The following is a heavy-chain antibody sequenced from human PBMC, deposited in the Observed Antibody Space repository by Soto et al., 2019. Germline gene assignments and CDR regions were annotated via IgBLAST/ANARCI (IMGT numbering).Heavy chain of an antibody. CDR2: IYAGGTT. Sequence: EVQLVESGGGLVQPGGSLRLSCAGSGFTVSRNYMTWLRQTPGKGLEWVSIIYAGGTTYYADSVKGRFMISRDISSNTLSRQMDNLRVEDTAVYYCARGIHSESMYLSLAAYWGQGIVVAVSS. V-gene: IGHV3-66*01. D-gene: IGHD6-13*01. J-gene: IGHJ4*02. CDR3: ARGIHSESMYLSLAAY. CDR1: GFTVSRNY.